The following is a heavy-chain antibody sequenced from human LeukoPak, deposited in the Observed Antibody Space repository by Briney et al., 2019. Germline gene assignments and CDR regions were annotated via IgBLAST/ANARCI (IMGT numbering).Heavy chain of an antibody. CDR1: GYSISSGYY. Sequence: SETLSLTCAVSGYSISSGYYWGWIRQPPGKGLEWIGSIYHSGSTYYNPSLKSRVTISVDTSKNQFSLKLSSVTAADTAVYYCASLRFIGYYYYMDVWGKGTTVTVSS. J-gene: IGHJ6*03. CDR2: IYHSGST. V-gene: IGHV4-38-2*01. CDR3: ASLRFIGYYYYMDV. D-gene: IGHD5/OR15-5a*01.